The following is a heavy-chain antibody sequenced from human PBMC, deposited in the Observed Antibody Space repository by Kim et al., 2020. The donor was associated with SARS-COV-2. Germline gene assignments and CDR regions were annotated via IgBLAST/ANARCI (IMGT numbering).Heavy chain of an antibody. Sequence: STRRRVTIPVDTTKNQFSLKLSSVTAADTAVYYCARNGNSSSWYGVAFDYWGQGTLVTVSS. V-gene: IGHV4-59*01. CDR3: ARNGNSSSWYGVAFDY. J-gene: IGHJ4*02. D-gene: IGHD6-13*01.